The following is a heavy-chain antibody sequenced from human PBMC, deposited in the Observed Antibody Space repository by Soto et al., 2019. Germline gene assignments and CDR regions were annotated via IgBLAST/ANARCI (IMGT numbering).Heavy chain of an antibody. V-gene: IGHV3-11*06. Sequence: GGSLRLFCAGSGFTFGDSYMSWIRQAPGKGLEWLSYISPGSRYPAYADSVKGRFTISRDNAKRSLYLQMMSLTAEDTAIYYCVRGGGGGLFDPWGQGTMVTVSS. CDR1: GFTFGDSY. D-gene: IGHD2-15*01. J-gene: IGHJ5*02. CDR2: ISPGSRYP. CDR3: VRGGGGGLFDP.